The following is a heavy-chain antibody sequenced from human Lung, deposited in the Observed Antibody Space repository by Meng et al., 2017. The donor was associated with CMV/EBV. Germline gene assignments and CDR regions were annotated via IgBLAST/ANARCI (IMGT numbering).Heavy chain of an antibody. D-gene: IGHD2-21*01. J-gene: IGHJ5*02. Sequence: EVQLVASGGGLVKPGGSLRLSCAASGFTLSDSNMNWVRQAPGKGLEWVSSISSGSTSIYYADSVKGRFTISRDNAKNSLYLQMNSLRAEDTALYYCATDKGEGFDPWGQGTLVTASS. CDR2: ISSGSTSI. CDR3: ATDKGEGFDP. V-gene: IGHV3-21*01. CDR1: GFTLSDSN.